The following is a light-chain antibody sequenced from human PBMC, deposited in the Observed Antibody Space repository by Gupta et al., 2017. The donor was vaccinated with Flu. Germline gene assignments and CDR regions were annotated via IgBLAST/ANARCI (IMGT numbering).Light chain of an antibody. CDR1: QDISNY. CDR3: QQYDKLPALP. CDR2: DAS. V-gene: IGKV1-33*01. Sequence: DIHMTQSPSSLSASVGDRLSITCQATQDISNYLNWYQHKPEKAPKLLIYDASNLEAGVPSRFSGSGSGTDFTFTISSLQPEDIATYYCQQYDKLPALPFGGGTQVEIK. J-gene: IGKJ4*01.